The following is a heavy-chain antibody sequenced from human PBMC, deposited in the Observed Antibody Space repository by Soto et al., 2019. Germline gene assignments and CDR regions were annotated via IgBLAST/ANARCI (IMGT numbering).Heavy chain of an antibody. CDR2: IYYSGST. D-gene: IGHD2-15*01. J-gene: IGHJ6*02. V-gene: IGHV4-30-4*01. Sequence: PSETQSLTCTVSGGSISSGDYYWSWIRQPPGKGLGWIGYIYYSGSTYYNPSLKSRVTISVDTSKNQFSLKLSSVTAAGTAVYYCARAGKGYCSGGSCYSNYYYYGMDVWGQGTTVTVFS. CDR1: GGSISSGDYY. CDR3: ARAGKGYCSGGSCYSNYYYYGMDV.